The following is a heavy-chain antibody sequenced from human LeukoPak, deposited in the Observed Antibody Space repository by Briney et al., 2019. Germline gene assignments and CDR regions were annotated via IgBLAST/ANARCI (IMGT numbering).Heavy chain of an antibody. CDR3: AAGSTVVTSSDY. CDR2: IVVGSGNT. J-gene: IGHJ4*02. D-gene: IGHD4-23*01. CDR1: GYTFTSSA. V-gene: IGHV1-58*02. Sequence: ASVKVSCKASGYTFTSSAMQWVRQARGQRLEWIGWIVVGSGNTNYAQKFQERVTITRDMSTSTAYMELSSLRSEDTAVYYCAAGSTVVTSSDYWGQGTLVTVSS.